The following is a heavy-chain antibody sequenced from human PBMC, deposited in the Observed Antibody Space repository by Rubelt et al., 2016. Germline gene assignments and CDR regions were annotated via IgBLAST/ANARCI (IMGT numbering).Heavy chain of an antibody. CDR1: GDSISSSNYY. CDR2: NYYSGST. V-gene: IGHV4-39*07. Sequence: QLQLQESGPGLVKPSETLTLTCTVSGDSISSSNYYWGWIRQPPGKGLEWIGSNYYSGSTYYNPTIQHRVTITVDTSRNQPSLNVNSASAEDTAIYYCARLNGRYSSGWSEGYWGQGTLVTVSS. CDR3: ARLNGRYSSGWSEGY. J-gene: IGHJ4*02. D-gene: IGHD6-19*01.